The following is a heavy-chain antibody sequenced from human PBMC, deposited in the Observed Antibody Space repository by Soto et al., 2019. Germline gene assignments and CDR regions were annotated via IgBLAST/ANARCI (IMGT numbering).Heavy chain of an antibody. Sequence: QVQLVESGGGVVQPGRSLRLSCAASGFTFSSYGMHWVRQAPGKGLEWVAVISYDGSNKYYADSVKGRFTISRDNSKNTLYLKMNSLRAEDTGVYYCAKGGKLWFGESDYGGRDVWGQGTTVTVSS. CDR3: AKGGKLWFGESDYGGRDV. CDR1: GFTFSSYG. V-gene: IGHV3-30*18. J-gene: IGHJ6*02. CDR2: ISYDGSNK. D-gene: IGHD3-10*01.